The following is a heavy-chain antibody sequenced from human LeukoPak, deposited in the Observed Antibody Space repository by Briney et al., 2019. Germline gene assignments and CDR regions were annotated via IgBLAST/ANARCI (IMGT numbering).Heavy chain of an antibody. J-gene: IGHJ6*02. CDR2: ISSSGFYI. D-gene: IGHD4-17*01. Sequence: EGSLRLSCAASGFTFSAYSMNWVRQAPGKGLEWVSSISSSGFYIYYADSLKGRFTISRDNAKNSLYLQMNSLRAEDSAVYYCAREDGDYLLRYYFYGMDVWGQGTTVTVSS. V-gene: IGHV3-21*01. CDR1: GFTFSAYS. CDR3: AREDGDYLLRYYFYGMDV.